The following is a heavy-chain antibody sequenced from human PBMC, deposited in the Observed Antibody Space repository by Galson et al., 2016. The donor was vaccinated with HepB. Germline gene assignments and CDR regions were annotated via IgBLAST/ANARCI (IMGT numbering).Heavy chain of an antibody. CDR1: GFLFSDYG. D-gene: IGHD3-10*01. J-gene: IGHJ4*02. Sequence: SLRLSCAASGFLFSDYGMHRVRQAPGKGLEWVAVIAYDGTNDHYADSVRGRFTISRDNSQNTLYLQMTSLRREDTAVYYCAKPRYYYGSGNYGMDGWGQGTLVTLSS. CDR3: AKPRYYYGSGNYGMDG. V-gene: IGHV3-30*18. CDR2: IAYDGTND.